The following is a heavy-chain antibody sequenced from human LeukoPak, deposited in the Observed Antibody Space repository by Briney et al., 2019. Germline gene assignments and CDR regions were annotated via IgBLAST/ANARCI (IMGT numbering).Heavy chain of an antibody. J-gene: IGHJ4*02. Sequence: GGSLRLSCAASGFTFSSYAMSWVRQAPGKGLEWVSAISGSGGSTYYADSVKGRFAISRDNSKNTLYLQMNSLRAEDTAVYYCAKSRYDFWSGKLDYWGQGTLVTVSS. V-gene: IGHV3-23*01. CDR1: GFTFSSYA. CDR2: ISGSGGST. CDR3: AKSRYDFWSGKLDY. D-gene: IGHD3-3*01.